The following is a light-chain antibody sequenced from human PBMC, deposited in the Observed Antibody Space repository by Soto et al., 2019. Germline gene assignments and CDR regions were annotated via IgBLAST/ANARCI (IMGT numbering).Light chain of an antibody. V-gene: IGKV3-20*01. CDR3: QQFNDYPLT. J-gene: IGKJ4*01. CDR2: GAS. Sequence: EIVLTQSPGTLSLSPVERATVSCRASQSVSSSYLAWYQHKPGQAPRLLISGASNRAAGIPDRFSGSGSGTDFTLTISSLQPEDFATYYCQQFNDYPLTFGGGTKVDI. CDR1: QSVSSSY.